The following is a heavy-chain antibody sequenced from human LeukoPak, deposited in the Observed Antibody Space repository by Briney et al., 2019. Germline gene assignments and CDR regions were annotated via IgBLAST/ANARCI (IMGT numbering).Heavy chain of an antibody. J-gene: IGHJ4*02. Sequence: GGSLRLSCAASGFTFSSYWMSWVRQAPGKGLEWVANIKQDGSEKYYVDSVKGRFTISRDNAKNSLYLQMNSLRAEDTAVYYCARDSADYYGSGSYQNYWGQGTLVTVSS. CDR3: ARDSADYYGSGSYQNY. CDR1: GFTFSSYW. CDR2: IKQDGSEK. D-gene: IGHD3-10*01. V-gene: IGHV3-7*01.